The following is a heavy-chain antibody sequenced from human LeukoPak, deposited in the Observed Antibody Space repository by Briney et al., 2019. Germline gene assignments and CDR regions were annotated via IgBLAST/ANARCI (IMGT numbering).Heavy chain of an antibody. CDR2: ISGSSSYI. CDR1: GFTFSSYS. V-gene: IGHV3-21*01. CDR3: ARDQVYSGYDFFDY. J-gene: IGHJ4*02. Sequence: GGSLRLSCAASGFTFSSYSMNWVRQAPGKGLEWVSSISGSSSYIYYADSVKGRFTISRDNAKNSLYLQMNSLRAEDTAVSYCARDQVYSGYDFFDYWGQGTLVTVSS. D-gene: IGHD5-12*01.